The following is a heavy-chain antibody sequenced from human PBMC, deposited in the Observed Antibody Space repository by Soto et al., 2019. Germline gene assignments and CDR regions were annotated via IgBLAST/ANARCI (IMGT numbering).Heavy chain of an antibody. Sequence: AGGSLRLSCAASGFTFSSYGMHWVRQAPGKGLEWVAVISYDGSNKYYADSVKGRFTISRDNSKNTLYLQMNSLRAEDTAVYYCAKFETYYYDSSGYYPNDYWGQGTLVTVSS. D-gene: IGHD3-22*01. CDR2: ISYDGSNK. J-gene: IGHJ4*02. V-gene: IGHV3-30*18. CDR3: AKFETYYYDSSGYYPNDY. CDR1: GFTFSSYG.